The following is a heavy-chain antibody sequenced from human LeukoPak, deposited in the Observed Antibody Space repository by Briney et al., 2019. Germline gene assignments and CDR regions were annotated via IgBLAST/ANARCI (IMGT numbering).Heavy chain of an antibody. V-gene: IGHV3-21*01. D-gene: IGHD2-2*01. CDR2: ISSGSSYI. CDR1: GFTFSTYS. J-gene: IGHJ6*03. CDR3: ARYCSSSRCLYYYHMDV. Sequence: GGSLRLSCAASGFTFSTYSMNWVRQAPGKGVEWVSSISSGSSYIYYADSVKGRFTISRDDAKNSLYLQMNSLRAEDTAVYYCARYCSSSRCLYYYHMDVWGKGTTVTVSS.